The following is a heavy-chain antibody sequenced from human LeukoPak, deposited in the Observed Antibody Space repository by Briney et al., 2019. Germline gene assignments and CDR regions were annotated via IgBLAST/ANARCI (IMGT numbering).Heavy chain of an antibody. J-gene: IGHJ6*04. CDR2: ISSSGSTI. Sequence: GGSLRLSCAASGFTFSSYEMNWVRQAPGKGLEWVSYISSSGSTIYYADSVKGRFTISRDNAKNSLYLQMNSLRAEDTAVYYCAELGITVIGGVWGKGTTVTVPS. CDR1: GFTFSSYE. CDR3: AELGITVIGGV. V-gene: IGHV3-48*03. D-gene: IGHD3-10*02.